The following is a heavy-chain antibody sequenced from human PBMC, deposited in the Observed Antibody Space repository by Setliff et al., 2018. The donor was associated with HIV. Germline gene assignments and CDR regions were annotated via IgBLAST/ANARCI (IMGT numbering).Heavy chain of an antibody. Sequence: SLRLSCAASGFTFSSYWMHWVRQAPRKGLEWVSRINSDGSNTTYAYSVKGRFTISRDNAKNTLYLQMNSLTAGDTAVYYCARGTLTSWSGHSSDYWGQGTLVTVSS. CDR1: GFTFSSYW. V-gene: IGHV3-74*03. CDR2: INSDGSNT. J-gene: IGHJ4*02. CDR3: ARGTLTSWSGHSSDY. D-gene: IGHD3-3*01.